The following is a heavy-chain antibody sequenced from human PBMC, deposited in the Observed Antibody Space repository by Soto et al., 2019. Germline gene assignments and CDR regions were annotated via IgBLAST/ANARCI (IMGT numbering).Heavy chain of an antibody. CDR2: IYYSGST. V-gene: IGHV4-39*01. J-gene: IGHJ3*02. CDR1: GGSVSSSSYY. CDR3: ARQGYSSGWFAAFDI. Sequence: PSETLSLTCTVSGGSVSSSSYYWGWIRQPPGKGLEWIGSIYYSGSTYYNPSLKSRVTISVDTSKNQFSLKLSSVTAADTAVYYCARQGYSSGWFAAFDIWGQGTMVTVS. D-gene: IGHD6-19*01.